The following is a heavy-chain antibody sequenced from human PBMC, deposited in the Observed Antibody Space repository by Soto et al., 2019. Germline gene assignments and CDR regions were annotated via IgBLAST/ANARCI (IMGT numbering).Heavy chain of an antibody. V-gene: IGHV4-34*01. Sequence: PSETLSLTCAVYGGSFTGYYWTWIRQPPGKGLEWIGEIDHSGTINYNPPLKSRVTISVDTSKNQFSLKVNSVTAADTAVYYCARGGPGYFGSGSYYPRWGQGTLVTVSS. J-gene: IGHJ4*02. D-gene: IGHD3-10*01. CDR3: ARGGPGYFGSGSYYPR. CDR2: IDHSGTI. CDR1: GGSFTGYY.